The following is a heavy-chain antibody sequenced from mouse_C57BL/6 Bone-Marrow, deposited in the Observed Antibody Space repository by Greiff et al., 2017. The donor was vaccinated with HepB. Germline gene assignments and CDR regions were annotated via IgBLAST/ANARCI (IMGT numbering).Heavy chain of an antibody. CDR1: GFTFSDYG. J-gene: IGHJ1*03. V-gene: IGHV5-17*01. CDR2: ISSGSSTI. Sequence: EVKLVESGGGLVKPGGSLKLSCAASGFTFSDYGMHWVRQAPEKGLEWVAYISSGSSTIYYADTVKGRFTISRDNAKNTLFLQMTSLRSEDTAMYYWARRYYGSSFYWYFDVWGTGTTVTVSS. CDR3: ARRYYGSSFYWYFDV. D-gene: IGHD1-1*01.